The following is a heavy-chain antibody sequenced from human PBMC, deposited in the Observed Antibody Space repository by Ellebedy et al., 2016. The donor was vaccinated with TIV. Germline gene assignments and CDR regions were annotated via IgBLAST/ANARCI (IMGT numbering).Heavy chain of an antibody. D-gene: IGHD7-27*01. V-gene: IGHV3-9*01. CDR3: TKDLLRGIWGGSGRDY. Sequence: GGSLRLSXVASGFHFANFAMNWVRQAPGKGLEWVSGISWRGHYIGYADSVRGRFTISRGNAKNSLYLQMNSLRIEDTAVYYCTKDLLRGIWGGSGRDYWGQGTLVTVSS. J-gene: IGHJ4*02. CDR2: ISWRGHYI. CDR1: GFHFANFA.